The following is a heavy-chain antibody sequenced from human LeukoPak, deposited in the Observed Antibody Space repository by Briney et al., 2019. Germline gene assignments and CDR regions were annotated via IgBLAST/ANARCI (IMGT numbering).Heavy chain of an antibody. CDR2: SNIDGSIT. CDR3: ARSNNGFDY. J-gene: IGHJ4*02. D-gene: IGHD1/OR15-1a*01. Sequence: GGSLRLSCAASGFTFSSYWMHWVRHAPGKGLVWVSRSNIDGSITSYADSVKGRFTISRDNAKNTLYLQMNSLRAEDTAVYYCARSNNGFDYWGQGTLVTVSS. V-gene: IGHV3-74*01. CDR1: GFTFSSYW.